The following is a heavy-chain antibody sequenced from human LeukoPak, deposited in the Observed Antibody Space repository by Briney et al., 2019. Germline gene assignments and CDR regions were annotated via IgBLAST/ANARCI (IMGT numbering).Heavy chain of an antibody. CDR1: GFTFSDCY. J-gene: IGHJ4*02. Sequence: GGSLRLSCAASGFTFSDCYMSWIRQAPGKGLEWVSYISSSGSTIYYADSVKGRFTISRDNAKNSLYLQMNSLRAEDTAVYYCARDNDLLRYFDWPLDYWGQGTLVTVSS. CDR3: ARDNDLLRYFDWPLDY. CDR2: ISSSGSTI. V-gene: IGHV3-11*01. D-gene: IGHD3-9*01.